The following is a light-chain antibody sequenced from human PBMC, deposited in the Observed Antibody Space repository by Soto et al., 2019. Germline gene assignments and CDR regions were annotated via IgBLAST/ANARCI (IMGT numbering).Light chain of an antibody. Sequence: DIQMTQSPATLSASVGDRVTITCRASQRVDRWLAWYQQKPGQAPKLLISEASTLESGVPSRFSGSGSVTEFTLTITSLQPDDFATYYCQQYKDYTYTFGQGTRVESK. CDR2: EAS. CDR3: QQYKDYTYT. J-gene: IGKJ2*01. V-gene: IGKV1-5*01. CDR1: QRVDRW.